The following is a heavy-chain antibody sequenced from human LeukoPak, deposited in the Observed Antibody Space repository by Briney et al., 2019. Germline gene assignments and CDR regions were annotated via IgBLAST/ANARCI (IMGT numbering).Heavy chain of an antibody. Sequence: ASVTVSCKASGYTFTSYGISWVRQAPGQGLEWMGWISAYNGNTNYAQKLQGRVTMTTDTSTSTAYKELRSPRSDDTAVYYCARGRLPDYDILTGYYTGTYYFDYWGQGTLVTVSS. V-gene: IGHV1-18*01. D-gene: IGHD3-9*01. CDR1: GYTFTSYG. CDR2: ISAYNGNT. CDR3: ARGRLPDYDILTGYYTGTYYFDY. J-gene: IGHJ4*02.